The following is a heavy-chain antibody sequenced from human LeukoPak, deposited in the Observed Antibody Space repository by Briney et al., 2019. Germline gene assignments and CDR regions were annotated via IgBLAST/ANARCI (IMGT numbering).Heavy chain of an antibody. D-gene: IGHD4-17*01. CDR1: GFTFGSYW. CDR3: ARDLQTHNDYGDYVSPNWFDP. Sequence: GGSLRLSCAASGFTFGSYWMHWVRQAPGKGLVWVSRINSDGSSTSYADSVKGRFTISRDNAKNSLYLQMNSLRAEDTAVYYCARDLQTHNDYGDYVSPNWFDPWGQGTLVTVSS. CDR2: INSDGSST. V-gene: IGHV3-74*01. J-gene: IGHJ5*02.